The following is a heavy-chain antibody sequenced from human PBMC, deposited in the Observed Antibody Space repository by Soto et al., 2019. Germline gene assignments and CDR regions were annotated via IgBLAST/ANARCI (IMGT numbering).Heavy chain of an antibody. J-gene: IGHJ4*02. V-gene: IGHV3-30-3*01. Sequence: QVQLVESGGGVVQPGRSLRLSCAASGFTFSSYAMHWVRQAPGKGLEWVAVISYDGSNKYYAYSVKGRFTISRDNSKNTLYLQMNSLSAEDTAVYYCAGEHRRWLQTPYLDSLGQGNLVTVSS. CDR2: ISYDGSNK. CDR1: GFTFSSYA. CDR3: AGEHRRWLQTPYLDS. D-gene: IGHD5-12*01.